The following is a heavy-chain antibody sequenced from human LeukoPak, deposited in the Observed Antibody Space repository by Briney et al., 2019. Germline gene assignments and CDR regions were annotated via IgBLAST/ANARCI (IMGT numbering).Heavy chain of an antibody. V-gene: IGHV1-2*02. D-gene: IGHD4-17*01. CDR2: INPNSGGT. CDR1: GYSFNDFY. J-gene: IGHJ4*02. Sequence: ASVKVSCKASGYSFNDFYIHWVRQAPGQGLEWLGWINPNSGGTNYAQKFQGRVTMTRDTSISTAYMELSRLRSDDTAVYYCARDRYYGVNGGFDYWGQGTLVTVSS. CDR3: ARDRYYGVNGGFDY.